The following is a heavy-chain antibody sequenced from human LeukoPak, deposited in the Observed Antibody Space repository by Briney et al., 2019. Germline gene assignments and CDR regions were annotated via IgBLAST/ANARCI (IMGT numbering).Heavy chain of an antibody. CDR3: VRAPRDTPPFDH. Sequence: ASVKVSCRASGYTFTSYTMHWVRQAPGHRLEWMGWINVGNGNIKYSQNFRGRVTITRDTPASTAYMELSSLRSEDTAVYYCVRAPRDTPPFDHWGQGTLVTVSS. D-gene: IGHD2-15*01. CDR2: INVGNGNI. J-gene: IGHJ4*02. V-gene: IGHV1-3*01. CDR1: GYTFTSYT.